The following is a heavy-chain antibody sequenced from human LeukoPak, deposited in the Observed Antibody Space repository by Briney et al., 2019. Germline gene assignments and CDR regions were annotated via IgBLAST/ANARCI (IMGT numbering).Heavy chain of an antibody. V-gene: IGHV1-2*02. CDR2: INPNSGGT. CDR3: AGDVYGSGSYYEP. J-gene: IGHJ5*02. Sequence: GASVNVSCKASGYTFTSYGTSWGRQAPGQGLEWMGWINPNSGGTNYAQKFQGRVTMTRDTSISTAYMELSRLRSDDTAVYYCAGDVYGSGSYYEPWGQGTLVTVSS. CDR1: GYTFTSYG. D-gene: IGHD3-10*01.